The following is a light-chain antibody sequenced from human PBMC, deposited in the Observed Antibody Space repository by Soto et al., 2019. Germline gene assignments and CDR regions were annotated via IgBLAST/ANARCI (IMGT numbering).Light chain of an antibody. CDR3: YSSRSSSTTFYV. Sequence: QSALTQHASVSGSPGQSITISCAGTSSDIGGSEYVAWYQQHPGKAPKLMIYGVSNRPSGVSNRFSGSKSGNTASLTISGLQAEDEADYFCYSSRSSSTTFYVFGTGTKVTVL. J-gene: IGLJ1*01. V-gene: IGLV2-14*03. CDR1: SSDIGGSEY. CDR2: GVS.